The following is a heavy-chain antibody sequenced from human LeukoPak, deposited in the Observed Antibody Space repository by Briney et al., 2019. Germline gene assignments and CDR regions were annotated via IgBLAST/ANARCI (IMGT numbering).Heavy chain of an antibody. CDR2: ISSSSSYI. V-gene: IGHV3-21*01. D-gene: IGHD3-10*01. CDR1: GFTFSSYS. CDR3: ASRPSQWFGESSFDY. J-gene: IGHJ4*02. Sequence: PGGSLRLSCAASGFTFSSYSMNWVRQAPGKGLEWVSSISSSSSYIYYADSVEGRFTISRDNAKNSLYLQMNSLRAEDTAVYYCASRPSQWFGESSFDYWGQGTLVTVSS.